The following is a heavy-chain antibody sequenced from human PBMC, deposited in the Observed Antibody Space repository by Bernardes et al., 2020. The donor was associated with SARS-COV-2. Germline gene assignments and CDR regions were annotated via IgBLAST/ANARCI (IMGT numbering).Heavy chain of an antibody. D-gene: IGHD6-13*01. J-gene: IGHJ4*02. CDR1: GFTFNTYA. V-gene: IGHV3-64*01. Sequence: GGSLRLSCVASGFTFNTYAVHWVRQAPGKGLEYVSAISSNGGSTYHANSVRGRFTISRDNSKNTLYLHMGSLRPEDMAVYYCARVASTSGWYFDFYDYWGQGTLVTVSS. CDR3: ARVASTSGWYFDFYDY. CDR2: ISSNGGST.